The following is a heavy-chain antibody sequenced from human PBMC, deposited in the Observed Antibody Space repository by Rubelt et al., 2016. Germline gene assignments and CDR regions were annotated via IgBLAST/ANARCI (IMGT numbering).Heavy chain of an antibody. CDR1: GFTFRSCA. Sequence: ECGGGLVQPGGSLRLSCSASGFTFRSCAMHWVRQAPGKGLEYVSAIVDNGGTTYYADSVKGRFTISRDNAKNSLFLQLNSLRAEDTAVYYCARENAAHSSGYSFIDYGGQGTLVTVSS. D-gene: IGHD3-22*01. CDR2: IVDNGGTT. CDR3: ARENAAHSSGYSFIDY. V-gene: IGHV3-64*04. J-gene: IGHJ4*02.